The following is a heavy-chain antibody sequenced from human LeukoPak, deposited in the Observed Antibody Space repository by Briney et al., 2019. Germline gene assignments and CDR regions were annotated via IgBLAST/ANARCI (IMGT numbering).Heavy chain of an antibody. CDR2: VGTGGDT. CDR1: GFSFRNYD. CDR3: ARRSAAAGIDAFDI. V-gene: IGHV3-13*01. D-gene: IGHD6-13*01. Sequence: PGGPLRLSCSASGFSFRNYDMHWVRQPTGKGLEWVSAVGTGGDTYYAGSVKGRFTVVRENAKNTLYLRMNSLRAGDTAMYYCARRSAAAGIDAFDIWGQGTMVTVSS. J-gene: IGHJ3*02.